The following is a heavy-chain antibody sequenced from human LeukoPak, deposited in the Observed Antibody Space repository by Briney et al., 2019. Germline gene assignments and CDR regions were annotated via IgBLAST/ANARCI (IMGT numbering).Heavy chain of an antibody. CDR3: AGAPLLSSGWQRSYYYYYMDV. J-gene: IGHJ6*03. Sequence: TPSETLSLTCTVSGGSISSYYWSWIRQPPGKGLEWIGYIYYSGSTNYNPSLKSRVTISVDTSKNQFSLKLSSVTAADTAVYYCAGAPLLSSGWQRSYYYYYMDVWGKGTTVTVSS. V-gene: IGHV4-59*01. D-gene: IGHD6-19*01. CDR2: IYYSGST. CDR1: GGSISSYY.